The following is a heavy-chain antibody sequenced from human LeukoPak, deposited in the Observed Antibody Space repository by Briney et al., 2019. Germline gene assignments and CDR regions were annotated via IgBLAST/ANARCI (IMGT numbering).Heavy chain of an antibody. J-gene: IGHJ4*02. D-gene: IGHD3-10*01. CDR2: ISISSSTI. V-gene: IGHV3-48*01. Sequence: GGSLRLSCAASGFTFSTYSMNWVRQAPGKGLEWGSYISISSSTIYYADSVKGRFTISRDNAKNSLYLQMNSLRAEDTAVYYCARVYGEGGYWGQGTLVTVSS. CDR3: ARVYGEGGY. CDR1: GFTFSTYS.